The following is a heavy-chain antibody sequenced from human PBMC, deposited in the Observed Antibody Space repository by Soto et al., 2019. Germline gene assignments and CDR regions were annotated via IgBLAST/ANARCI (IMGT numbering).Heavy chain of an antibody. V-gene: IGHV3-23*01. CDR1: GFTFSSYA. Sequence: QPGGSLRLSCAASGFTFSSYAMSWVRQAPGKGLEWVSGSSGSGAGTYYADSVKGRFTISRDNSKNTLALQMNGLRAEDTAVYYCAKGYRSTSSPYDYWGQGTLVTVSS. CDR3: AKGYRSTSSPYDY. CDR2: SSGSGAGT. D-gene: IGHD6-6*01. J-gene: IGHJ4*02.